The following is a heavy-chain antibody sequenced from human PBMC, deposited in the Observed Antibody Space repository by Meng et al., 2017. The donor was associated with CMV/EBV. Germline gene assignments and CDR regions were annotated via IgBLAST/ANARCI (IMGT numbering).Heavy chain of an antibody. V-gene: IGHV3-48*04. J-gene: IGHJ6*02. Sequence: GESLKISCAASGFTFSSYSMNWVRQAPGKGLEWVSYISSSSSTIYYADPVKGRFTISRDNAKNSLYLQMNSLRAEDTAVYYCARDYGSYYPLYYYYGMDVWGQGTTVTVSS. CDR2: ISSSSSTI. CDR1: GFTFSSYS. D-gene: IGHD1-26*01. CDR3: ARDYGSYYPLYYYYGMDV.